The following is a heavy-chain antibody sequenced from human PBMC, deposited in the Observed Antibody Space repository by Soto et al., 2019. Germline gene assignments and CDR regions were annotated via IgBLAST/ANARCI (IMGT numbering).Heavy chain of an antibody. V-gene: IGHV3-48*01. CDR1: GFTFSSYS. J-gene: IGHJ4*02. Sequence: AGGSLRLSCAASGFTFSSYSMNWVRQAPGKGLEWVSYISSSSSTIYYADSVKGRFTISRDNAKNSLYLQMNSLRAEDTAVYYCARDRQWFLRAIDYWGQGTLVTVSS. D-gene: IGHD3-22*01. CDR3: ARDRQWFLRAIDY. CDR2: ISSSSSTI.